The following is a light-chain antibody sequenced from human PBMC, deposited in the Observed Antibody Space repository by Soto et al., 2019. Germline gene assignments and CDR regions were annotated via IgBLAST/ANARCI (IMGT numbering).Light chain of an antibody. J-gene: IGKJ2*01. CDR3: QQYNTYWMYT. V-gene: IGKV1-5*03. CDR1: QSISTW. Sequence: DIQMTQSPSTLSASVGDRVTITCRASQSISTWLAWYQQKPGKAPKLLIYKASSLEFGVPSRFSGSGSGTEFALTISSLQPDDFATYYCQQYNTYWMYTFGQGTKLEIK. CDR2: KAS.